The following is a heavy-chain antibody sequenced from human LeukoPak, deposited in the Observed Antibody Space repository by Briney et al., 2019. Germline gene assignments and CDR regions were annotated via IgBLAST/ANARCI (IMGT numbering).Heavy chain of an antibody. V-gene: IGHV1-2*02. CDR2: IHPNTGVT. Sequence: ASVKVSCKTSGYTFTDYYLHWARQAPGRGLEWVGWIHPNTGVTHYAQKFQGRLTMTRDTSISTVYMELTRLRSDDTAVYYCARDMGRYSGYDYDYWGQGTLVTASS. D-gene: IGHD5-12*01. CDR1: GYTFTDYY. J-gene: IGHJ4*02. CDR3: ARDMGRYSGYDYDY.